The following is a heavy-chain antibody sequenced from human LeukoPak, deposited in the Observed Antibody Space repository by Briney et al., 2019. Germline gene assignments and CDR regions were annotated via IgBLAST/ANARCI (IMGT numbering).Heavy chain of an antibody. CDR2: ISGSGDNT. V-gene: IGHV3-23*01. D-gene: IGHD3-22*01. J-gene: IGHJ4*02. CDR1: GFTFSSYA. CDR3: ARDGNDTSSLDY. Sequence: PGGSLRLSCAASGFTFSSYAMNWVRQAPGTGLEWVSAISGSGDNTYYADSVKGRFTISRDNSKNTLYLQMNSLRAEDTAVYYCARDGNDTSSLDYWGQGTLVTVSS.